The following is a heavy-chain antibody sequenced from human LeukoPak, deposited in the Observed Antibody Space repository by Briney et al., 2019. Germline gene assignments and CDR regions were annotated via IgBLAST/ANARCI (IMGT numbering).Heavy chain of an antibody. CDR2: INPNSGGT. Sequence: GASVKVSCKASGYTFTGYYLHWVRQAPGQGLEWMGWINPNSGGTNYAQKFQGRVTMTRDTSISTAYMELSRLRSDDTAVYYCARDYWTYYYDSSGYCYPGYWGQGTLVTVSS. V-gene: IGHV1-2*02. CDR1: GYTFTGYY. CDR3: ARDYWTYYYDSSGYCYPGY. D-gene: IGHD3-22*01. J-gene: IGHJ4*02.